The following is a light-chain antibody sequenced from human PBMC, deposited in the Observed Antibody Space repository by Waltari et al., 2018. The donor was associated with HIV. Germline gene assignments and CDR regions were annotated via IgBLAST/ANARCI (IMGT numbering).Light chain of an antibody. J-gene: IGKJ4*01. CDR1: QSVNRNY. CDR3: HQYGHTPLT. V-gene: IGKV3-20*01. CDR2: GAS. Sequence: VLTQSPGTLSLSPGERATLSCRASQSVNRNYLAWYQQKPGQAPRLLIYGASSRATGIPDRFSGSGSATDFTLTISRLEPEDFAVYYCHQYGHTPLTFGGGTNVEIK.